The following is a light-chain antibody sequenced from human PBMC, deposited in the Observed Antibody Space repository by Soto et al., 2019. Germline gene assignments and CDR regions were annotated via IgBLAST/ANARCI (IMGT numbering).Light chain of an antibody. CDR3: QQYNNWPTLT. J-gene: IGKJ4*01. Sequence: IVMTQSPATLSVSPGERATLSCRASQSVTSSLAWYQQKPGQAPRLLIYGASTRATGIPARFSGSGSGTELSLTISSLQSEDFAVYYCQQYNNWPTLTFGGGTKVEIK. V-gene: IGKV3-15*01. CDR2: GAS. CDR1: QSVTSS.